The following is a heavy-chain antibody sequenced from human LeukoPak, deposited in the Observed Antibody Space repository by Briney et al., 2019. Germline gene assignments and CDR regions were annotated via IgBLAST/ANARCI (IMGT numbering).Heavy chain of an antibody. Sequence: WASVKVSCKASGYTFTSYYMHWVRQAPGQALEWMGIINPSGGSTTYAQKFQCRVTMTRDTSTSTVYMQLSSLRSDDTAVYYCTRGVGSSWFEPWGQGTLVTVSS. CDR1: GYTFTSYY. CDR3: TRGVGSSWFEP. V-gene: IGHV1-46*01. CDR2: INPSGGST. D-gene: IGHD6-13*01. J-gene: IGHJ5*02.